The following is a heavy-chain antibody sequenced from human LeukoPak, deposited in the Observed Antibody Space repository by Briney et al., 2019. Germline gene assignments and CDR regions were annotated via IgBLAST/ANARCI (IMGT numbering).Heavy chain of an antibody. CDR1: GFTFSSYA. J-gene: IGHJ4*02. CDR2: ISGSGGST. D-gene: IGHD6-6*01. Sequence: PGGSLRLPCAASGFTFSSYAMSWVRQAPGKGLEWDSAISGSGGSTHYADSVKGRFTISRDNSKNTLYLQMNSLRAEDTAVYYCAKARQPYSSSSGFDYWGQGTLVTVSS. V-gene: IGHV3-23*01. CDR3: AKARQPYSSSSGFDY.